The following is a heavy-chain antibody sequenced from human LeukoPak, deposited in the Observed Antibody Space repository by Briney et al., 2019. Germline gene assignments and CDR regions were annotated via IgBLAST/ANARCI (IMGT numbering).Heavy chain of an antibody. CDR1: GYTFTSYA. J-gene: IGHJ5*02. V-gene: IGHV1-3*01. Sequence: ASVKVSCKASGYTFTSYAMHWVRQAPGQRLEWMGWINAGNGNTKYSQKFQGRVTITRDTSASTAYMELSSLRSEDTAVYYCARNRIAAAGTDGTKNWFDPWGQGTLVTVSS. CDR2: INAGNGNT. CDR3: ARNRIAAAGTDGTKNWFDP. D-gene: IGHD6-13*01.